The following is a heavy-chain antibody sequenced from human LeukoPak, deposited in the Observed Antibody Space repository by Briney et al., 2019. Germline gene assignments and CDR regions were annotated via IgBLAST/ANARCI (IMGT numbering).Heavy chain of an antibody. V-gene: IGHV4/OR15-8*02. J-gene: IGHJ4*02. CDR1: GGSISGTNW. CDR2: ISLTGHT. D-gene: IGHD1-26*01. Sequence: ASETLCLTCGVSGGSISGTNWWSWLRQPPRQGLEWIGEISLTGHTNYNASLNGRFTISLDMSRNQLYLNLTSVTAADKATYYCSRESGAFCPFGYWGQGTLVIVSS. CDR3: SRESGAFCPFGY.